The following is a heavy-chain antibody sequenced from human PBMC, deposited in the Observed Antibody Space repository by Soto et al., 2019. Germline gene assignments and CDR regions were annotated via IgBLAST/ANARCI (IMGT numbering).Heavy chain of an antibody. V-gene: IGHV1-69*13. CDR3: ARPFLDYYDSSGYYPGNYYYYYGMDV. D-gene: IGHD3-22*01. CDR1: RGTFSSYA. J-gene: IGHJ6*02. Sequence: VASVKVSCKASRGTFSSYAISWVRQAPGQGLEWMGGIIPIFGTANYAQKFQGRVTITADESTSTAYMELSSLRSEDTAVYYCARPFLDYYDSSGYYPGNYYYYYGMDVWGQGTTVTVSS. CDR2: IIPIFGTA.